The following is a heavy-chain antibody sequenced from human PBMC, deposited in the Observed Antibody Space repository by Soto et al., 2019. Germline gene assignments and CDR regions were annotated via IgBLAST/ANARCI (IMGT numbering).Heavy chain of an antibody. J-gene: IGHJ6*02. CDR2: IYTSGTT. V-gene: IGHV4-4*07. CDR1: GGSIRSYY. Sequence: QVQLQQSGPGLVKPSETLSLTCTVSGGSIRSYYWSWIRQPAGKALEWIGRIYTSGTTNYNPSLKSRVTILLDTSKNQFSLDLRSVTDADTAVYYCAREGSIGFGMDVWGQETTVTVAS. CDR3: AREGSIGFGMDV.